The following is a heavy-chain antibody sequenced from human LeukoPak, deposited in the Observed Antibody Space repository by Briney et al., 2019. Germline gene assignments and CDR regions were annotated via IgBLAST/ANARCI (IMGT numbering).Heavy chain of an antibody. CDR2: IYYSGST. CDR1: GGSISSYY. Sequence: SETLSLTCTVSGGSISSYYWSWIRQPPGKGLEWIGYIYYSGSTNYNPSLKGRVTISVDTSKNQFSLKLSSVTAAGTAVYYCASSISGGSGSYYYYYYMDVWGKGTTVTVSS. J-gene: IGHJ6*03. CDR3: ASSISGGSGSYYYYYYMDV. D-gene: IGHD3-10*01. V-gene: IGHV4-59*01.